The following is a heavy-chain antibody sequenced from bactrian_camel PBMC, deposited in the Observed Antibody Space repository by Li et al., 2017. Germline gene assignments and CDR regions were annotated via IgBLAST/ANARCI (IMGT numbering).Heavy chain of an antibody. V-gene: IGHV3S1*01. D-gene: IGHD2*01. CDR2: IDTDGST. CDR1: GYAYNRYC. Sequence: VQLVESGGGSVQAGGSLRLSCVASGYAYNRYCMGWFRLAPGKEREGVAIIDTDGSTFYADSVKGRFTISKDNAKNTLYLQMNSLKPEDTAVYYCALAQMGWGWLLPYYWGQGTQVTVS. J-gene: IGHJ4*01. CDR3: ALAQMGWGWLLPYY.